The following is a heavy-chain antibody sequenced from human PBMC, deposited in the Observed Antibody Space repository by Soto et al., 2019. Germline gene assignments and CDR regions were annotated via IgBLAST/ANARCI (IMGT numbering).Heavy chain of an antibody. CDR1: GFTFSSYA. J-gene: IGHJ4*02. Sequence: GGSLRLSCAASGFTFSSYAMSWVRQAPGKGLEWVSAISGSGGSTYYADSVKGRFTISRDNSKNTLYLQMNSLRAEDTAVYYCAKYPDGLWFWGGYYFDYWGQGTLVTVSS. D-gene: IGHD5-18*01. CDR2: ISGSGGST. CDR3: AKYPDGLWFWGGYYFDY. V-gene: IGHV3-23*01.